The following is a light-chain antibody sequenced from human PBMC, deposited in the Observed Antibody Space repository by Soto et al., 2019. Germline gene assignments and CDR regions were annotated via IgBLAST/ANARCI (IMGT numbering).Light chain of an antibody. CDR2: EVT. CDR3: SSFRSTSTLPYV. J-gene: IGLJ1*01. CDR1: SSDVGGYDY. Sequence: QSALTQPASVSGSPGQSITISCTGTSSDVGGYDYVSWYQQHPGKAPKLMIFEVTNRPSGVSNRFSGSKSGNTASLTISGLRAEDAADYYCSSFRSTSTLPYVFGTGTKVTVL. V-gene: IGLV2-14*01.